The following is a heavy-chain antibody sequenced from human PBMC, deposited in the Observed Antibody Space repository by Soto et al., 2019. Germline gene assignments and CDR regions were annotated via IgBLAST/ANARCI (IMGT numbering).Heavy chain of an antibody. CDR3: TRGLGDYGMVYFDS. CDR2: IYPADSDT. J-gene: IGHJ4*02. V-gene: IGHV5-51*01. CDR1: GYRFTAYW. Sequence: PGESLKISCQVSGYRFTAYWIGWVRQMPGKGLEWMGIIYPADSDTRYSPSFQGQVTISADKSISIAYLQWSNLKASDTAVYYCTRGLGDYGMVYFDSWGQGTLVTVSS. D-gene: IGHD4-17*01.